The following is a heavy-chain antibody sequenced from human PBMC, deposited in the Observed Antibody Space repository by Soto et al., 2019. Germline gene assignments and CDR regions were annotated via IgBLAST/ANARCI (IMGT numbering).Heavy chain of an antibody. D-gene: IGHD1-1*01. J-gene: IGHJ6*02. CDR1: GFPFSGYT. CDR3: ARDVYRGTTFTTSYSYDAMDV. Sequence: PGGSLRLSCAASGFPFSGYTVNWVRQAPGKGLEWVSSISTSGGYIFYADSVKGRFTISRDNAKNSLYLQLNSLRAEDTAVYYCARDVYRGTTFTTSYSYDAMDVGVQGRTATLSS. CDR2: ISTSGGYI. V-gene: IGHV3-21*01.